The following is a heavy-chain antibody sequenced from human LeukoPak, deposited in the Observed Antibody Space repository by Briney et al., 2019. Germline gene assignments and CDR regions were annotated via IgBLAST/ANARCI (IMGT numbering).Heavy chain of an antibody. CDR1: GYTFSSYA. Sequence: GGSLRLSCVASGYTFSSYAMSWVRQAPGKGLEWVSAISGSGVTTHYAGSVKGRFSISRDNSKNTLYLQMNSLRAEDTALYYCAKKVVVGATSPYSDFQDWGQGTLVTVSS. CDR2: ISGSGVTT. CDR3: AKKVVVGATSPYSDFQD. D-gene: IGHD1-26*01. V-gene: IGHV3-23*01. J-gene: IGHJ1*01.